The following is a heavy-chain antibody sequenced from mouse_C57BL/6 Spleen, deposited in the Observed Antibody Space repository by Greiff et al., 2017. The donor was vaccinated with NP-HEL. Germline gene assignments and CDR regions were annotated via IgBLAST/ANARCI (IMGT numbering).Heavy chain of an antibody. CDR3: ARYYYGSSPDV. J-gene: IGHJ1*03. D-gene: IGHD1-1*01. CDR2: ISSGSSTI. Sequence: DVQLQESGGGLVKPGGSLKLSCAASGFTFSDYGMHWVRQAPEKGLEWVAYISSGSSTIYYADTVKGRFTISRDNAKNTLFLQMTSLRSEDTAMYYCARYYYGSSPDVWGTGTTVTVSS. CDR1: GFTFSDYG. V-gene: IGHV5-17*01.